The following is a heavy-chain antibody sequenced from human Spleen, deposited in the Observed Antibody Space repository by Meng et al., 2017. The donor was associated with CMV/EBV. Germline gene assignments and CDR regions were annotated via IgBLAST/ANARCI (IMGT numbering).Heavy chain of an antibody. CDR1: GYTLTQLS. Sequence: QVQLVQSGAEVKKPGASVKVSCKVSGYTLTQLSIHWVRQAPGKGLEWMGSFDPEDGERIYAQIFQGRVTLTEDTSTDTAYLELTSLTFEDTAIYYCTLAAGLPDYWGQGTLVTVSS. D-gene: IGHD5/OR15-5a*01. V-gene: IGHV1-24*01. J-gene: IGHJ4*02. CDR3: TLAAGLPDY. CDR2: FDPEDGER.